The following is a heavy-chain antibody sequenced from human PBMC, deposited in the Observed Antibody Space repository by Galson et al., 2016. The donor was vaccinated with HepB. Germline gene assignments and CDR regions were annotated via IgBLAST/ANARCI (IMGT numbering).Heavy chain of an antibody. J-gene: IGHJ4*02. V-gene: IGHV3-23*01. CDR2: ISGRGGTT. CDR3: AKEPPKYTSGWYG. D-gene: IGHD6-19*01. Sequence: SLRLSCAASGLTFSNYAMSWVRQAPGKGLEWVSAISGRGGTTYYADSVKGRFTVSRDNSKNTLYLQMDSLRAEDTAGYYCAKEPPKYTSGWYGWGQGTLVTVSS. CDR1: GLTFSNYA.